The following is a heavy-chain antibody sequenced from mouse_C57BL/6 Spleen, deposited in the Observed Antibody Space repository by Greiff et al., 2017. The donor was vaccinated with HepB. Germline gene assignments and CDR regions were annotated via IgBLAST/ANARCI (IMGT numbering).Heavy chain of an antibody. CDR2: ISNGGGST. CDR3: ARQGDYDYDRYYAMDY. D-gene: IGHD2-4*01. CDR1: GFTFSDYY. Sequence: VQLKESGGGLVQPGGSLKLSCAASGFTFSDYYMYWVRQTPEKRLEWVAYISNGGGSTYYPDTVKGRFTISRDNAKNTLYLQMSRLKSEDTAMYYCARQGDYDYDRYYAMDYWGQGTSVTVSS. J-gene: IGHJ4*01. V-gene: IGHV5-12*01.